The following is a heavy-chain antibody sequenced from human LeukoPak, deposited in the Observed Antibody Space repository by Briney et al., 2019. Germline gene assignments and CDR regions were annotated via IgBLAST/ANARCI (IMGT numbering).Heavy chain of an antibody. CDR3: ARGKWELSLIDY. CDR1: GGSISSSSYY. CDR2: IYYSGST. Sequence: SETLSLTCTVSGGSISSSSYYWGWIRQPPGKGLEWIGSIYYSGSTYYNPSLKSRVTISVDTSKNQFSLKLSSVTAADTAVYYCARGKWELSLIDYWGQGTLVTVSS. J-gene: IGHJ4*02. D-gene: IGHD1-26*01. V-gene: IGHV4-39*07.